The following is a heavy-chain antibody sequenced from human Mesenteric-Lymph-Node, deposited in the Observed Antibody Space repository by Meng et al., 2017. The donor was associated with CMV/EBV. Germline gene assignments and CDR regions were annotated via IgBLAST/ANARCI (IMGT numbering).Heavy chain of an antibody. CDR1: YTFSNYY. CDR3: AREVGVAASGTGYFDY. J-gene: IGHJ4*02. Sequence: YTFSNYYMHWVRQAPGQGLEWMGIINPSGGSTRYTQEFEGRVTMTRDTSTSTVYMELRSLRSEDTAVYYCAREVGVAASGTGYFDYWGQGTLVTVSS. CDR2: INPSGGST. V-gene: IGHV1-46*01. D-gene: IGHD6-13*01.